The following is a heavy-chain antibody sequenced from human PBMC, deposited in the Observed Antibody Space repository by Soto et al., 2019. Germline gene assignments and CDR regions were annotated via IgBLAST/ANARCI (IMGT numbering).Heavy chain of an antibody. CDR2: ISAYNGYT. CDR3: ARDLPMTMVRTGDDWFDP. V-gene: IGHV1-18*01. Sequence: QVRLVQSGAEVKQPGASVQVSCKASGSTFTSHGISWVRQAPGQGLEWMGWISAYNGYTNYAQKLQGRVTMTTDTTTSTAYMELRSRRSDVTAVDYCARDLPMTMVRTGDDWFDPWGQGTLVIVSS. CDR1: GSTFTSHG. J-gene: IGHJ5*02. D-gene: IGHD3-10*01.